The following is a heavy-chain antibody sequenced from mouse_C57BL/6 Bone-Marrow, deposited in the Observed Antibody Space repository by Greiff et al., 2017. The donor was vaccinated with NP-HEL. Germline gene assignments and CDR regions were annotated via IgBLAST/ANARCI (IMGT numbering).Heavy chain of an antibody. V-gene: IGHV1-20*01. D-gene: IGHD1-1*01. CDR1: GYSFTGYF. J-gene: IGHJ2*01. CDR3: ARTFYYYGSIDY. Sequence: EVQLQQSGPELVKPGASVKISCKASGYSFTGYFMNWVMQSHGKSLEWIGRINPYNGDTFYNQKFKGKATLTVDKSSSTAHMELRSLTSEDSAVYYCARTFYYYGSIDYWGQGTTLTVSS. CDR2: INPYNGDT.